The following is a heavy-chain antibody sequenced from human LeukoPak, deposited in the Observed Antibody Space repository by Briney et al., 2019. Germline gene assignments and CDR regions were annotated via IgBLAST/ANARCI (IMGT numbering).Heavy chain of an antibody. CDR3: ARDPSVAAAGSEYYGMDV. V-gene: IGHV3-23*01. CDR2: ISASGSAT. Sequence: GGSLRLSCAASGFIFSNYGMNWVRQAPGKGLEWVAAISASGSATSYADSVRGRFTISRDNSKNTLYLQMDSLRVEDTAVYYCARDPSVAAAGSEYYGMDVWGQGTTVTVSS. J-gene: IGHJ6*02. CDR1: GFIFSNYG. D-gene: IGHD6-13*01.